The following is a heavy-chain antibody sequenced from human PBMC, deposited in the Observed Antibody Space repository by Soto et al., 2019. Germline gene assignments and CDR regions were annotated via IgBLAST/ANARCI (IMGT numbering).Heavy chain of an antibody. CDR1: GFSERGYV. CDR3: TKGATSPFDS. D-gene: IGHD3-16*01. J-gene: IGHJ4*02. Sequence: SLRLSFAGSGFSERGYVLGWVGQAPGKGLEWVSTISGSGASIFYADSFEGRVTISADNSINTAYLHLLNLKASDTAIYYCTKGATSPFDSWGQGTRVTVSS. CDR2: ISGSGASI. V-gene: IGHV3-23*01.